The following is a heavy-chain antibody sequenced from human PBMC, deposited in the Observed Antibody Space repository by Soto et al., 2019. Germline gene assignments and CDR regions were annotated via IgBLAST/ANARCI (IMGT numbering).Heavy chain of an antibody. J-gene: IGHJ4*02. CDR2: IYYSGST. Sequence: SETLSLTCTVSGGSISSSSYYWGWIRQPPGKGLEWIGSIYYSGSTYYNPSLKSRVTISVDTSKNQFSLKLSSVTAADTAVYYCAGYSSSSGYYFDYWGQGTLVTVSS. D-gene: IGHD6-6*01. V-gene: IGHV4-39*01. CDR1: GGSISSSSYY. CDR3: AGYSSSSGYYFDY.